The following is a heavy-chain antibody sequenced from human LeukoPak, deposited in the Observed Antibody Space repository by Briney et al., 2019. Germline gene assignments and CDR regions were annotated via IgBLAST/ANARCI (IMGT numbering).Heavy chain of an antibody. CDR3: ARDQEGFDY. CDR1: GYTPINHA. J-gene: IGHJ4*02. CDR2: INPSGGST. Sequence: GASVKVSCKGSGYTPINHAFSWVRQAPGQGLEWMGIINPSGGSTSYAQKFQGRVTMTRDTSTSTVYMELSSLRSEDTAVYYCARDQEGFDYWGQGTQVTVSS. V-gene: IGHV1-46*01.